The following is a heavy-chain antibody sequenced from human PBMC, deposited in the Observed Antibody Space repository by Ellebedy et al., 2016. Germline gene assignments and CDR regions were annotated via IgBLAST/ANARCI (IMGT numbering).Heavy chain of an antibody. V-gene: IGHV4-34*01. CDR1: GGSFSDYY. CDR2: INHSGST. D-gene: IGHD6-19*01. CDR3: ARGSSGWYLVDP. J-gene: IGHJ5*02. Sequence: SETLSLXXAVYGGSFSDYYWSWIRQPPGKGLEWIGEINHSGSTNYNPSLKSRVTISVDTSKNQFSLKLSSVTAADTAVYYCARGSSGWYLVDPWGQGTLVTVSS.